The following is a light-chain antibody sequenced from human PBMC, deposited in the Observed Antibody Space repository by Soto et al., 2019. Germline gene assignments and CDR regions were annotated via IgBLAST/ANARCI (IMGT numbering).Light chain of an antibody. J-gene: IGKJ4*01. CDR1: QTVSSN. CDR2: GAS. CDR3: QQYNNWPLT. V-gene: IGKV3-15*01. Sequence: EIGITQSPAALSVSQGGRATLSCRASQTVSSNLAWYQQKPGQAPRLLIYGASTRATGIPARFSGSGSGTEFTLSISSLQSEDFAVYYCQQYNNWPLTFGGGTKVAIK.